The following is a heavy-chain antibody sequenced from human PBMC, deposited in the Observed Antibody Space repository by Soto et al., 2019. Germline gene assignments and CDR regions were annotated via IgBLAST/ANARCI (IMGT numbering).Heavy chain of an antibody. CDR3: ARGRDGDY. V-gene: IGHV1-18*01. CDR2: ISAHNGNT. CDR1: GYTFTSYG. Sequence: QVHLVQSGAEVKKPGASVKVSCKASGYTFTSYGITWVRQAPGQGLEWMGWISAHNGNTDYAQKLQGRVIVTRDTSTSTAALELGSLRSDDTAVYYCARGRDGDYWGQGALVTVSS. D-gene: IGHD6-6*01. J-gene: IGHJ4*02.